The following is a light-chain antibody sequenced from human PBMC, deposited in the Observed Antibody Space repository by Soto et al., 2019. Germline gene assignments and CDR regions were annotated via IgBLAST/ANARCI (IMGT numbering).Light chain of an antibody. CDR2: KAS. CDR1: QSISSW. V-gene: IGKV1-5*03. J-gene: IGKJ2*01. CDR3: QQYNSYPYT. Sequence: DIQMTQSPSTLSASVGDRVTITCRASQSISSWLAWYQQKPGKAPKLLIYKASSLESGVPSRFSGSGSGTEFTLTISSLQPDDFATYYCQQYNSYPYTFGQGSKLEIK.